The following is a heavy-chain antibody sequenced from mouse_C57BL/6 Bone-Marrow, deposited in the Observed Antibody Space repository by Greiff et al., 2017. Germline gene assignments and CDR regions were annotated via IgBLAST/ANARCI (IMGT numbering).Heavy chain of an antibody. CDR3: ARSSYYGNYVD. CDR1: GYTFTGYW. CDR2: ILPGSGST. J-gene: IGHJ2*01. Sequence: QVQLQQSGAELMKPGASVKLSCKATGYTFTGYWLEWVKQRPGHGLEWIGEILPGSGSTNYTEKFKGKATFTSDTSSNTAYMQLSRLTPEDSAISYIARSSYYGNYVDWGQGTTLTVSS. D-gene: IGHD2-10*01. V-gene: IGHV1-9*01.